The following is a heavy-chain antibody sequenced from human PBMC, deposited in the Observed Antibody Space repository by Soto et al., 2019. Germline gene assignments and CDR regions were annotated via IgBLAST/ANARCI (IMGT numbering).Heavy chain of an antibody. Sequence: ASVKVSCKASGYTFTSYGISWVRQAPGQGLEWMGWISAYNGNTNYAQKLQGRVTMTTDTSTSTAYMELRSLRSDDTAVYYCARDKARWFGEFVGLIHYYYYGMDVWGQGTTVTV. CDR1: GYTFTSYG. CDR3: ARDKARWFGEFVGLIHYYYYGMDV. V-gene: IGHV1-18*01. D-gene: IGHD3-10*01. CDR2: ISAYNGNT. J-gene: IGHJ6*02.